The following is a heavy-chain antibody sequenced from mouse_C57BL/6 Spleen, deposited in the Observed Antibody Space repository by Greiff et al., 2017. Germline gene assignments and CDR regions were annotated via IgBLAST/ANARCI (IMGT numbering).Heavy chain of an antibody. Sequence: QVQLQQPGAELVKPGASVTLSCKASGYTFTSYWMHWVKQRPGRGLEWIGRIDPNSGGTKYNEKFTSKATLTVDKPSSTAYMQLSSLTSEDSAVYYCARRLYYSNYDNYAMDYWGQGTSVTVSS. V-gene: IGHV1-72*01. J-gene: IGHJ4*01. CDR2: IDPNSGGT. D-gene: IGHD2-5*01. CDR3: ARRLYYSNYDNYAMDY. CDR1: GYTFTSYW.